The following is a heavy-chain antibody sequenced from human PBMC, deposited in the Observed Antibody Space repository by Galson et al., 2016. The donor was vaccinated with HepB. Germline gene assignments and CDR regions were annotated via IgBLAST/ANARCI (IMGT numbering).Heavy chain of an antibody. CDR1: GYAFTKNW. J-gene: IGHJ4*02. Sequence: QSGAEVKKPGDSLKISCRGSGYAFTKNWIGWVRQMPGKGLEWMGSIYPGDSDIRYNPSFQGQVTISADKSISTAYLQWSSLKASDTAMYYCARGNDYIWGSYRTYFDPWGQGTLVTVSS. CDR2: IYPGDSDI. V-gene: IGHV5-51*03. D-gene: IGHD3-16*02. CDR3: ARGNDYIWGSYRTYFDP.